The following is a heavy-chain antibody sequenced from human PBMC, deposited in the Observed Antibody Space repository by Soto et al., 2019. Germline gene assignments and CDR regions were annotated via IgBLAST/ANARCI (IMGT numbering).Heavy chain of an antibody. J-gene: IGHJ6*02. CDR3: ATLTAAWYYYGMDV. V-gene: IGHV3-23*01. D-gene: IGHD6-13*01. Sequence: RLSCAASGFTFSSYAMSWVRQAPGKGLEWVSAISGSGGSTYYADSVKGRFTISRDNSKNTLYLQMNSLRAEDTAVYYCATLTAAWYYYGMDVWRQGTTVTVSS. CDR1: GFTFSSYA. CDR2: ISGSGGST.